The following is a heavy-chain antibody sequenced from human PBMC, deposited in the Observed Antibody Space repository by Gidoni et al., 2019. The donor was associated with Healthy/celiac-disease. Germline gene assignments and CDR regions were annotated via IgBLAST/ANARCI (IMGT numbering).Heavy chain of an antibody. Sequence: QMQRVESERGAVQPGRPRRLACEASGLAFTSSSMNRVPQAPGKGLECVAVLWYDGSNRYYAVAVRGRFAISRDNSQNALYLQMKRLRAEDTAVYYCARYTFVIGYSSCWQDWYFDLWCRGTLVTVSS. CDR2: LWYDGSNR. D-gene: IGHD6-19*01. V-gene: IGHV3-33*01. J-gene: IGHJ2*01. CDR3: ARYTFVIGYSSCWQDWYFDL. CDR1: GLAFTSSS.